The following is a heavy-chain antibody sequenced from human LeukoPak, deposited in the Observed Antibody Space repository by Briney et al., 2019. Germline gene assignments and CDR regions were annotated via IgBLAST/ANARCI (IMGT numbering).Heavy chain of an antibody. CDR2: ISSSSSTI. Sequence: PGGSLRLSCAASGCTFSSYGMNWVRQAPGKGLEWVSYISSSSSTIYSADSVKGRFTISRDNAKNSLYLQMKSLRDEDTAVYYCARDGDFDYWGQGTLVTVSS. V-gene: IGHV3-48*02. CDR3: ARDGDFDY. J-gene: IGHJ4*02. D-gene: IGHD3-10*01. CDR1: GCTFSSYG.